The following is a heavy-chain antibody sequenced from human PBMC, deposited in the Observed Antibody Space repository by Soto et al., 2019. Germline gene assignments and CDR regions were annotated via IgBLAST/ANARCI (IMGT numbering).Heavy chain of an antibody. V-gene: IGHV3-23*01. Sequence: EVHLLESGGDLVQPGGSLRLSCTASGLTFSTYAMSWVRQAPGKGLEWVSAIGGSGTGGRTYYADSVKGRFTISRDNSKNTVYLQMNSLRADDTAVYYCARAPDCGGGSCYSGHSYYGMDVWGQGTTVTVSS. CDR1: GLTFSTYA. D-gene: IGHD2-15*01. CDR2: IGGSGTGGRT. J-gene: IGHJ6*02. CDR3: ARAPDCGGGSCYSGHSYYGMDV.